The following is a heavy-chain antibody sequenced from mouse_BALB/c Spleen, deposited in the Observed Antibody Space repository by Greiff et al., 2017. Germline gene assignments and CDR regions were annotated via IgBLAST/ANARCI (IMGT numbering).Heavy chain of an antibody. V-gene: IGHV5-6*01. CDR1: GFTFSSYG. Sequence: EVMLVESGGDLVKPGGSLKLSCAASGFTFSSYGMSWVRQTPDKRLEWVATISSGGSYTYYPDSVKGRVTISRDTAKNTLYLQMSSLKSEDTAMYYCARHDGGGGVYFDYWGQGTTLTVSS. CDR2: ISSGGSYT. J-gene: IGHJ2*01. CDR3: ARHDGGGGVYFDY. D-gene: IGHD1-1*02.